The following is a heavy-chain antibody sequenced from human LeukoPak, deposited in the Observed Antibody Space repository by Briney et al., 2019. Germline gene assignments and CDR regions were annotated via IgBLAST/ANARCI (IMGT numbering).Heavy chain of an antibody. CDR1: GGSVSSGSYY. CDR3: ARDGPHSSGWYG. Sequence: SETLSLTCTVSGGSVSSGSYYWSWIRQPPGKGLEWIGYIYYSGSTNYNPSLKSRVTISVGTSKNQFSLKLSSVTAADTAVYYCARDGPHSSGWYGWGQGTLVTVSS. V-gene: IGHV4-61*01. J-gene: IGHJ4*02. D-gene: IGHD6-19*01. CDR2: IYYSGST.